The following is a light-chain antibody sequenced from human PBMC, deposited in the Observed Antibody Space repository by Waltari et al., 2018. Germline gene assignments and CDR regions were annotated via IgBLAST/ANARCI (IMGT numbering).Light chain of an antibody. CDR1: QSITNW. J-gene: IGKJ1*01. V-gene: IGKV1-5*03. CDR3: QQYDNYWT. CDR2: KAS. Sequence: DIQMTQSPSTLYASVGDSVTITCRASQSITNWLAWYHQKPGKAPKLLIYKASNLESGVPSRFSGSGSGTEFTLTISSLQPDDFATYYCQQYDNYWTFGQGTKVEIK.